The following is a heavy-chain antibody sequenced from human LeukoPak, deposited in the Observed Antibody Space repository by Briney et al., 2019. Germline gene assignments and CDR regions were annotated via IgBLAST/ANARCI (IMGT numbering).Heavy chain of an antibody. J-gene: IGHJ4*02. D-gene: IGHD3-22*01. Sequence: PSETLSLTCTVSGGSISSYYWSWIRQPPGKGLEWIGYIYYSGSTNYNPSLKSRVTISVDTSKNQFSLKVNSVTAVDTAVYYCAREPEGGGYYLHFDYWGQGTLVTVSS. CDR2: IYYSGST. CDR1: GGSISSYY. V-gene: IGHV4-59*12. CDR3: AREPEGGGYYLHFDY.